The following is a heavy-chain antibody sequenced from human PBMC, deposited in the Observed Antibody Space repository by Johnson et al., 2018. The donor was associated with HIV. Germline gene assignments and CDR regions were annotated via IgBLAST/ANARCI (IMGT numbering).Heavy chain of an antibody. V-gene: IGHV3-7*02. J-gene: IGHJ3*02. CDR2: IKQDGSDK. CDR3: ARSGWYLSYAFDI. Sequence: VQLVESGGGLVQPGGSLRLSCAASGFTFRNYWMSWVRQAPGKGLEWVANIKQDGSDKFYVDSVKGRFTISRDNAQNSLYLQMNSLRAEDTAVYYCARSGWYLSYAFDIWGQGTMVTVSS. D-gene: IGHD6-19*01. CDR1: GFTFRNYW.